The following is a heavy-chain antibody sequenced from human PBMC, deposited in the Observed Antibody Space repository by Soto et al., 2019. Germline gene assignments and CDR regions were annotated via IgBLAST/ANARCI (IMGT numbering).Heavy chain of an antibody. Sequence: PGESLKISCEASGYSFTNSWISWVRQMPGKDLEWMARIDLSDSYIDYNPSFQGQVTISADKSISTAYLQWSSLKASDTAMYYCARPRYPGRGYYGMDVWGQGTTVTVSS. CDR2: IDLSDSYI. CDR3: ARPRYPGRGYYGMDV. V-gene: IGHV5-10-1*04. CDR1: GYSFTNSW. J-gene: IGHJ6*02. D-gene: IGHD2-15*01.